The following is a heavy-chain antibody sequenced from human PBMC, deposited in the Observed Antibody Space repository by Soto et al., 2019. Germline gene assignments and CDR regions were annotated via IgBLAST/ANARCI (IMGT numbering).Heavy chain of an antibody. V-gene: IGHV3-11*01. CDR2: ISESGTTI. D-gene: IGHD3-22*01. Sequence: QVHLMESGGGLVKPGGSLRLSCAASGFAFSAYYMSWIRQAPGKGLEWLSYISESGTTIYYADSVKGRFTISRDNAKNSLYLQMNRLRAEYTAVYYCTRSDYDTTGYTDYWGQGTLVTVSS. J-gene: IGHJ4*02. CDR3: TRSDYDTTGYTDY. CDR1: GFAFSAYY.